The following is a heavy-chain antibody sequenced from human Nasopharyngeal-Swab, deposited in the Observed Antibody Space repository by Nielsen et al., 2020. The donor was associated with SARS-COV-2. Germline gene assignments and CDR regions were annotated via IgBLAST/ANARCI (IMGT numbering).Heavy chain of an antibody. CDR3: AKDGVHHTFDI. CDR1: GFTFEDFA. CDR2: ISYNSNNI. Sequence: GGSLRLSYTASGFTFEDFAMLWVRQAPGKGLEWVSGISYNSNNIGYADSVKGRFTISRDNAKNTLYLQMNSLRAEDMGFYYCAKDGVHHTFDIWGQGTMVTVSS. J-gene: IGHJ3*02. V-gene: IGHV3-9*03.